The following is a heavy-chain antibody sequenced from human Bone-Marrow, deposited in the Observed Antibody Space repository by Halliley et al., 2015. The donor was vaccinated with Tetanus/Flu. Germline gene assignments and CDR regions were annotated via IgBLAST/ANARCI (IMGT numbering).Heavy chain of an antibody. D-gene: IGHD1-1*01. J-gene: IGHJ5*02. Sequence: KGLEHASAISPKGGKTHYADSVKGKFTISRDNSKNTMFLQMSSLCPEDTALYYCVKEIGSFDPWGQGARVTVSS. CDR2: ISPKGGKT. CDR3: VKEIGSFDP. V-gene: IGHV3-64D*06.